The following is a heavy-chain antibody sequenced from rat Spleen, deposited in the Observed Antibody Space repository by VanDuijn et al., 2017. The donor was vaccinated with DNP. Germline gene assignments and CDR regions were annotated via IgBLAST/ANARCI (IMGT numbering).Heavy chain of an antibody. CDR2: LSSTGVVT. J-gene: IGHJ2*01. CDR1: GFPFSDYD. CDR3: TKRWYGSFDY. Sequence: EVQLVESGGGLVQPGGSLKLSCAASGFPFSDYDMAWVRQAPMKGLEWVAALSSTGVVTYYRNSVRGRFTVSRDNRKNILYLQMDSLRSEDTATYYCTKRWYGSFDYWGQGVIVTVSP. D-gene: IGHD1-11*01. V-gene: IGHV5S13*01.